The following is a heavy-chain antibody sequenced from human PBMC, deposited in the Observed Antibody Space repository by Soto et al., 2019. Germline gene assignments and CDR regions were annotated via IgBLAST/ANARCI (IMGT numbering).Heavy chain of an antibody. CDR3: ARFLSGYDPFDY. J-gene: IGHJ4*02. Sequence: SVKVSCKASGGTFSSYAISWVRQAPGQGLEWMGGIVPIFGTANYAQKFQGRVTITADKSTSTAYMELSSLRSEDTAVYYCARFLSGYDPFDYWGQGTLVTVSS. V-gene: IGHV1-69*06. CDR1: GGTFSSYA. D-gene: IGHD5-12*01. CDR2: IVPIFGTA.